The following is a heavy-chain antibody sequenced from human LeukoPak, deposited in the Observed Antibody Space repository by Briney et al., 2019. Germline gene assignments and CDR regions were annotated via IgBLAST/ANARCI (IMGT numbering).Heavy chain of an antibody. V-gene: IGHV4-4*07. CDR3: ARASPTTNKGAYGWFDP. Sequence: SETLSLTCTVSGGSISGYYWSWIRPPAAKGLEWIGRIYTSGSTNYNPSLKSRVTMSVDTSKNQFSLKLSSVTAADTAVYYCARASPTTNKGAYGWFDPWGQGTLVTVSS. CDR1: GGSISGYY. J-gene: IGHJ5*02. CDR2: IYTSGST. D-gene: IGHD1-14*01.